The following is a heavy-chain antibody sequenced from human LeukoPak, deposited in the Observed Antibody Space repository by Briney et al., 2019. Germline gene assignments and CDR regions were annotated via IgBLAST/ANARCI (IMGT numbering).Heavy chain of an antibody. D-gene: IGHD2-8*01. CDR2: ISSSSSYI. Sequence: GGSLRLSCAASGFTFSSYGMHWVRQAPGKGLEWVSSISSSSSYIYYADSVKGRFTISRDNAKNSLYLQMNSLRAEDTAVYYCARDKMVYAKDYWGQGTLVTVSS. CDR3: ARDKMVYAKDY. J-gene: IGHJ4*02. CDR1: GFTFSSYG. V-gene: IGHV3-21*01.